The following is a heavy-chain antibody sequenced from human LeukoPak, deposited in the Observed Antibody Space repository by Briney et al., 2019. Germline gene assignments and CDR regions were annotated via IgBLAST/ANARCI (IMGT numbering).Heavy chain of an antibody. D-gene: IGHD3-10*01. CDR2: IYYSGST. CDR3: ARGDYYGPFDP. J-gene: IGHJ5*02. V-gene: IGHV4-59*01. Sequence: PSETLSLTCTVSGVSISSYYWSWIRQPPGKGLEWIGYIYYSGSTNYNPSLKSRVTISVDTSKNQFSLKLSSLTAAATAVYYCARGDYYGPFDPWGQGTLVTVSS. CDR1: GVSISSYY.